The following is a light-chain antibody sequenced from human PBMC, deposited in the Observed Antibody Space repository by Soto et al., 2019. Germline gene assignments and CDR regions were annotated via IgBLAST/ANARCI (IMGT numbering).Light chain of an antibody. CDR1: QSLAYSDGNTY. CDR2: KVS. CDR3: MQGTHWPPYT. V-gene: IGKV2-30*01. Sequence: DVVMTQSPLSLPVTLGQPASISCRSSQSLAYSDGNTYLNWFQQRPGQSPRRLIYKVSNRDSGVPDRMSGSWSGTDFTLKISRVEAEDVGVYYCMQGTHWPPYTFGQGTKLEIK. J-gene: IGKJ2*01.